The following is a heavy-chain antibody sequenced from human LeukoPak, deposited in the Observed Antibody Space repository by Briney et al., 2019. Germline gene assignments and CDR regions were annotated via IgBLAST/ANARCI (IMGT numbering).Heavy chain of an antibody. CDR3: VRGARYYFDY. V-gene: IGHV4-34*01. J-gene: IGHJ4*02. CDR1: GGSFSSYY. Sequence: SETLSLTCAVHGGSFSSYYWTWIRQPPGKGLEWIGEIYHSGSTNYNPSLKSQVTISVDTSENQFSLKLTSVTAADTAVYYCVRGARYYFDYWGQGTLVTVSS. CDR2: IYHSGST.